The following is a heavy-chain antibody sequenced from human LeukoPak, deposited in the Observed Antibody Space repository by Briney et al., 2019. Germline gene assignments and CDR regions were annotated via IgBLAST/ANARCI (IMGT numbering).Heavy chain of an antibody. CDR1: GYTLTELS. D-gene: IGHD5-18*01. Sequence: ASVKVSCKVSGYTLTELSMHWVRQAPGKGLEWMGGFDPEDGETIYAQKFQGRVTMTEDTSTDTAYMELSSLRSEDTAVYYCATILYSYRYRLKWLDYWGQGTLVTVSS. V-gene: IGHV1-24*01. J-gene: IGHJ4*02. CDR3: ATILYSYRYRLKWLDY. CDR2: FDPEDGET.